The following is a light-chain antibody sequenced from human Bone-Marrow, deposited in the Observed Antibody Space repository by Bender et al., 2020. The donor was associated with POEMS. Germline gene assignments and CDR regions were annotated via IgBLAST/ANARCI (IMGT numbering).Light chain of an antibody. Sequence: SYELTQPPSVSVSPGQTAKITCSGDALPKQYAYWYQQKSGRAPVVVIYKDSERASGIPERFSGSTSGTTVTLTISGVQAEDEADYYCQSADSGGNSWVFGGGTQLTVL. CDR2: KDS. J-gene: IGLJ3*02. V-gene: IGLV3-25*03. CDR1: ALPKQY. CDR3: QSADSGGNSWV.